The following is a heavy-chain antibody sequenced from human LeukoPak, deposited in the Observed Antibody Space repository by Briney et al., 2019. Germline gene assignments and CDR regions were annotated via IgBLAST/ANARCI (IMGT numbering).Heavy chain of an antibody. J-gene: IGHJ4*02. CDR2: INPNSDYT. D-gene: IGHD2-21*01. Sequence: GASVKVSCKASGYTFTDYYIHWVQQAPGQGLEWMGWINPNSDYTFYAQKFQGRVTLTRDTSISTVYMELTTLTSDDTALYYCAVAPGDYWGQGTLVSVSA. CDR3: AVAPGDY. CDR1: GYTFTDYY. V-gene: IGHV1-2*02.